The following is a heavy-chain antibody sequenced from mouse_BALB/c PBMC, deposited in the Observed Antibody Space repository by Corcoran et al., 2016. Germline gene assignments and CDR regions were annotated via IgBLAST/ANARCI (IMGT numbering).Heavy chain of an antibody. V-gene: IGHV9-3-1*01. J-gene: IGHJ4*01. D-gene: IGHD2-14*01. CDR1: GYTFTNYG. CDR3: ARKVRDAMDY. Sequence: QIQLVQSGPELKKPGETVKISCKASGYTFTNYGMNWVKQAPGKGLKWMGWINTYTGEPTYADDFKGRFAFSLETSASTAYLQINNLKNEDTATYFCARKVRDAMDYWGQGTSVTVSS. CDR2: INTYTGEP.